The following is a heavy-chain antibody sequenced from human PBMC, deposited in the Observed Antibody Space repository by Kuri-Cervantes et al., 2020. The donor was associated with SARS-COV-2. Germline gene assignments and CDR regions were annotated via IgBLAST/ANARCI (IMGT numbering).Heavy chain of an antibody. CDR1: GGAFRNFV. J-gene: IGHJ3*02. D-gene: IGHD6-13*01. V-gene: IGHV1-69*04. CDR3: ARASIAAAGTNAVDI. Sequence: SSVKVSCKASGGAFRNFVVSCVRQAPGQGLEWMGRIIPVLDLAKSAQKFQDRVTITADKSTDTAYMELSSLRSEDTAVYYCARASIAAAGTNAVDIWGERPMVTVSS. CDR2: IIPVLDLA.